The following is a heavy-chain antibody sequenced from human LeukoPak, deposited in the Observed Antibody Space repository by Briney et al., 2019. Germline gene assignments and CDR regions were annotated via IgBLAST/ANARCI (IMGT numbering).Heavy chain of an antibody. CDR3: ARGRRSSWYPGSRFDY. V-gene: IGHV4-34*01. J-gene: IGHJ4*02. CDR2: INHSGST. CDR1: GGSFSGYY. Sequence: PSETLSLTCAVYGGSFSGYYWSWIRQPPGKGLEWIGEINHSGSTNYNPSLKSRVTISVDMSKNQFSLKLSSVTAADTAVYYCARGRRSSWYPGSRFDYWGQGTLVTVSS. D-gene: IGHD6-13*01.